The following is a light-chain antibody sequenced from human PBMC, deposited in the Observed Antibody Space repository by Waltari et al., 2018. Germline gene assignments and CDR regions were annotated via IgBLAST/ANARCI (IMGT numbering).Light chain of an antibody. Sequence: QSALTQPRSVSGSPGQSVTIPCTGTSSDVGGYDYVSWYQHHPGKAPKIMICDVTKRPSGVPDRFSGSKSGNTASLTISGLQAEDEADYYCCSYAGSYTHVVFGGGTKLTVL. CDR2: DVT. V-gene: IGLV2-11*01. CDR3: CSYAGSYTHVV. J-gene: IGLJ2*01. CDR1: SSDVGGYDY.